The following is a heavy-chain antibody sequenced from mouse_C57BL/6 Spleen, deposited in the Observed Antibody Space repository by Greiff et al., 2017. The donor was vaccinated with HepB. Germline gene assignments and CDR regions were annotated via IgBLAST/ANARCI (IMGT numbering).Heavy chain of an antibody. Sequence: VKLQQPGAELVKPGASVKLSCKASGYTFTSYWMHWVKQRPGQGLEWIGMIHPNSGSTNYNEKFKSKATLTVDKSSSTAYMQLSSLTSEDSAVYYCARGGLYDYGREAWYFDVWGTGTTVTVSS. CDR2: IHPNSGST. CDR3: ARGGLYDYGREAWYFDV. V-gene: IGHV1-64*01. J-gene: IGHJ1*03. CDR1: GYTFTSYW. D-gene: IGHD2-4*01.